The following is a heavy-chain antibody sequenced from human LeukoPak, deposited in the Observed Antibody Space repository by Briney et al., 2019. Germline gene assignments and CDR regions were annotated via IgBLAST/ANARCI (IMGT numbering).Heavy chain of an antibody. V-gene: IGHV3-30*04. Sequence: GGSLRLSCAASGFTFSSYAMHWVRQAPGKGLEWVAVISYDGSNKYYADSVKGRFTISRDNSKNTLYLQMNSLRAEDTAVYYCARDRGFCSGGSCYGEFDYWGQGTLVTVSS. CDR3: ARDRGFCSGGSCYGEFDY. J-gene: IGHJ4*02. D-gene: IGHD2-15*01. CDR1: GFTFSSYA. CDR2: ISYDGSNK.